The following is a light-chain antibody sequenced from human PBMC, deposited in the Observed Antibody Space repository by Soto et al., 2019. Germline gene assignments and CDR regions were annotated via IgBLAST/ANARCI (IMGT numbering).Light chain of an antibody. V-gene: IGKV2-30*02. CDR2: KVS. CDR1: QSLIHSDGNTY. J-gene: IGKJ1*01. CDR3: MQGTHWPWT. Sequence: DVVMTQSPLSLPVTLGQPASISCRSSQSLIHSDGNTYLNWFQQRPGQSPRRLIYKVSDRDSGVPDRLTVSVSGTDVTLKISRVEAEDVGVYYCMQGTHWPWTFGQGTEVEIK.